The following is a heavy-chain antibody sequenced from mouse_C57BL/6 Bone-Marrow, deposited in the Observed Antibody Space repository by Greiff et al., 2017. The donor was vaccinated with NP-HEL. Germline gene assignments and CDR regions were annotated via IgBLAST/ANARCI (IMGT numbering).Heavy chain of an antibody. V-gene: IGHV1-22*01. D-gene: IGHD1-1*01. CDR2: INPNNGGT. CDR1: GYTFTDYN. CDR3: ARWGYGSSYWYFDV. Sequence: EVQLQQSGPELVKPGASVKMSCKASGYTFTDYNMHWVKPSHGKSLEWIGYINPNNGGTSYNQKFKGKATLTVNKSSSTAYMERRSLTSEDSAVYYCARWGYGSSYWYFDVWGTGTTVTVSS. J-gene: IGHJ1*03.